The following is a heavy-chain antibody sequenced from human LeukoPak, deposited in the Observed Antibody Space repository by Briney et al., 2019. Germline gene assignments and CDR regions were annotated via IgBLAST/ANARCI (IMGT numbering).Heavy chain of an antibody. V-gene: IGHV4-59*01. CDR3: VAYYDTAFDI. D-gene: IGHD3-22*01. CDR2: IYYSGST. CDR1: GGSISRYY. Sequence: SETLSLTCTVSGGSISRYYWSWIRQPPGKGLEWIGYIYYSGSTNYNPSLKSRVTISVDTSKNQFSLKLSSVTAADTAVYYCVAYYDTAFDIWGQGTMVTVSS. J-gene: IGHJ3*02.